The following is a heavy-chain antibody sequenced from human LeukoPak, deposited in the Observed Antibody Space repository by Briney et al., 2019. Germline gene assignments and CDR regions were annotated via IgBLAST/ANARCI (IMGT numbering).Heavy chain of an antibody. CDR3: ARDYYDSSGYYYVGAFDI. CDR2: IYTSGST. J-gene: IGHJ3*02. Sequence: PSETLSLICTVSGGSISSYYWSWIRQPAGKGLEWIGRIYTSGSTNYNPSLKSRVTMSVDTSKNQFSLKLSSVTAADTAVYYCARDYYDSSGYYYVGAFDIWGQGTMVTVSS. V-gene: IGHV4-4*07. CDR1: GGSISSYY. D-gene: IGHD3-22*01.